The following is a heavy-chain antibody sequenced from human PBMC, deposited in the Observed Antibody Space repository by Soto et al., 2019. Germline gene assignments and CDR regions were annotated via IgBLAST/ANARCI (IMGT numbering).Heavy chain of an antibody. Sequence: QVQLVDSGGGVVQPGRSLRLSCAASGFTFSSYGMHWVRQAPGKGLEWVAVIWYAGSNKYYADSVKGRFTISRDNSKNTLYLQMNSLRAEDTAVYYCARDGDYGGNSWLYYWGQGTLVTVSS. D-gene: IGHD4-17*01. CDR2: IWYAGSNK. V-gene: IGHV3-33*01. J-gene: IGHJ4*02. CDR1: GFTFSSYG. CDR3: ARDGDYGGNSWLYY.